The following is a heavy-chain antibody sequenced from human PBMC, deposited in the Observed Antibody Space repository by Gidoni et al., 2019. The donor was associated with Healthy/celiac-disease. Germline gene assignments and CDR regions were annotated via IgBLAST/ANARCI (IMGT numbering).Heavy chain of an antibody. D-gene: IGHD1-26*01. CDR3: ARPCSGSYLDAFDI. CDR1: GFTFSSYS. J-gene: IGHJ3*02. CDR2: ISSSSSTI. V-gene: IGHV3-48*02. Sequence: EVQLVESGGGLVQPGGSLRLSCAASGFTFSSYSMNWVRQAPGKGLEWVSYISSSSSTIYYADSVKGRFTISRDNAKNSLYLQMNSLRDEDTAVYYCARPCSGSYLDAFDIWGQGTMVTVSS.